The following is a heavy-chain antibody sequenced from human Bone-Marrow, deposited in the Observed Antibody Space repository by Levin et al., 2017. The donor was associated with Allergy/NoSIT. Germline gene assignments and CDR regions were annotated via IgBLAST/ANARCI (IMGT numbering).Heavy chain of an antibody. CDR3: ARRDSWSGYYNY. CDR1: GGSLSGYY. Sequence: SETLSLTCAVYGGSLSGYYWSWIRQPPGKGLEWIGEITYSGGTSYKPSLKSRVTISVGTSKTQFSLKLRSVTAADTAVYYCARRDSWSGYYNYWGQGTLVTVSS. V-gene: IGHV4-34*01. J-gene: IGHJ4*02. D-gene: IGHD3-3*01. CDR2: ITYSGGT.